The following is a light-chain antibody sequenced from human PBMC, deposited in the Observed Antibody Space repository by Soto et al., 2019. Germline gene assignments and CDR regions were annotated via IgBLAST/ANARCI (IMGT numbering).Light chain of an antibody. V-gene: IGKV3-11*01. CDR2: DAS. CDR3: QHRSNCPYT. Sequence: EIVLTQSPATLSLSPGDRATLSCRASQSVGSYLAWFQQKPGQAPRLLIYDASNRATGIPVRFSGSGSGTDFTLTISSLEPEDFAVYYCQHRSNCPYTFGQGTKLEIK. CDR1: QSVGSY. J-gene: IGKJ2*01.